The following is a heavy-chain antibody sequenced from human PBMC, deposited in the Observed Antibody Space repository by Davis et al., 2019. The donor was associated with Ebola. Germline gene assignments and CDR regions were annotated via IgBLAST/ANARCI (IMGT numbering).Heavy chain of an antibody. V-gene: IGHV3-74*01. D-gene: IGHD6-19*01. Sequence: HTGGSLRLSCAASGFTVSGNYMSWVRQAPGKGLVWVSRINSDGSTTTYADSVKGRFTISRDNAKNTLYLQMNSLTAEDTAVYYCARKTDYSSAEDAFDIWGQGTMVTVSS. CDR2: INSDGSTT. J-gene: IGHJ3*02. CDR1: GFTVSGNY. CDR3: ARKTDYSSAEDAFDI.